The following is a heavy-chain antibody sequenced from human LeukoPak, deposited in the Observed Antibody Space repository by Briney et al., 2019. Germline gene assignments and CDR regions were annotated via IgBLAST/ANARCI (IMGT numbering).Heavy chain of an antibody. V-gene: IGHV4-59*11. J-gene: IGHJ4*02. CDR3: ARDDYGDSHFDY. CDR2: IYYSGST. CDR1: GGSISSHI. D-gene: IGHD4-17*01. Sequence: YPSETLSLTCTVSGGSISSHIWSWIRQPPGKGLEWIGYIYYSGSTNYNPSLKSRVTISVDTSKNQFSLKLSSVTAADTAVYYCARDDYGDSHFDYWGQGTLVTVSS.